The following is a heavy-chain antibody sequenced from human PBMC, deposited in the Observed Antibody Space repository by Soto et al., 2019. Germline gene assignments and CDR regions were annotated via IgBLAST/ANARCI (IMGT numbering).Heavy chain of an antibody. V-gene: IGHV3-23*01. Sequence: EVQLLESGGGLVQPGGSLRLSCAASGFTFSSYAMSWVRQAPGKGLEWVSAISGSGGSTYYADSVKGRFTISRDNSKNTLYLQMNSLRAEDTAVYYCAPDRGGIVVVPVLWGQGTLVTVSS. CDR3: APDRGGIVVVPVL. CDR2: ISGSGGST. D-gene: IGHD2-2*01. J-gene: IGHJ4*02. CDR1: GFTFSSYA.